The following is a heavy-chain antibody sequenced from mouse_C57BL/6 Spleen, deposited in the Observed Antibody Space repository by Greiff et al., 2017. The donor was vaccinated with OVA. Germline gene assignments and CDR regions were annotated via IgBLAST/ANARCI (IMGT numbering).Heavy chain of an antibody. CDR1: GYTFTSYW. CDR2: IDPSDSYT. V-gene: IGHV1-69*01. J-gene: IGHJ1*03. Sequence: VQLQQPGAELVMPGASVKLSCKASGYTFTSYWMHWVKQRPGQGLEWIGEIDPSDSYTTYNQKFKGKSTLTVDKSSSTAYMQLSSLTSEDSAVYYCARWGRSYKYFDVWGTGTTVTVSS. D-gene: IGHD1-1*01. CDR3: ARWGRSYKYFDV.